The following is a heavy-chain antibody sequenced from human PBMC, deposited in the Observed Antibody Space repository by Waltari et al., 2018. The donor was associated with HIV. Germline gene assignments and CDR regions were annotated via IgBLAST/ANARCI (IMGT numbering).Heavy chain of an antibody. D-gene: IGHD3-22*01. V-gene: IGHV3-30*01. J-gene: IGHJ3*02. Sequence: QVQLVESGGGVVQPGRSLRLSCAASGFTFSRYDMHWVRQAPGKGLEWVAVKSYDGSNKYYADSVKGRFTISRDNSKNTLYLQMNSLRAEDTAVYYCARDQTMTRAFDIWGQGTMVTVSS. CDR3: ARDQTMTRAFDI. CDR1: GFTFSRYD. CDR2: KSYDGSNK.